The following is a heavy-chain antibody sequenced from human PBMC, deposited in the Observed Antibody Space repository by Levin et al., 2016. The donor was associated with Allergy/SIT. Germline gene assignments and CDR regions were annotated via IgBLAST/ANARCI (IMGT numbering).Heavy chain of an antibody. J-gene: IGHJ6*03. CDR1: SGSVSSGNYY. CDR3: ARGQAMGRWGTTAYYFYYYMDV. D-gene: IGHD3-16*01. V-gene: IGHV4-61*01. Sequence: GSLRLSCTVSSGSVSSGNYYWSWIRQPPGKGLEWIGYIYYTGSTNYNPSLKSRVTMSIDTSKNQFSLNLSSVTAADTAVYYCARGQAMGRWGTTAYYFYYYMDVWGKGTTVTVSS. CDR2: IYYTGST.